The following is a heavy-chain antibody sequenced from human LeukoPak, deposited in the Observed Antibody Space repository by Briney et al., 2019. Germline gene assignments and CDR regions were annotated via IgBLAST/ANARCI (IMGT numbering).Heavy chain of an antibody. J-gene: IGHJ4*02. D-gene: IGHD2-2*01. CDR1: GGSISSGSYY. Sequence: SETLSLTYTVSGGSISSGSYYWSWIRQPAGKGLEWIGRIYTSGSTNYNPSLKSRVTISVDTSKNQFSLKLGSVTAADTAVYYCARRVFCSTSCYRFGYFDYWGQGTLVTVSS. V-gene: IGHV4-61*02. CDR3: ARRVFCSTSCYRFGYFDY. CDR2: IYTSGST.